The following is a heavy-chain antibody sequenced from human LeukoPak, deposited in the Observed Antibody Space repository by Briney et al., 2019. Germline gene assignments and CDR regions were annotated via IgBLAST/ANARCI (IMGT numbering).Heavy chain of an antibody. V-gene: IGHV1-8*01. CDR1: GYTFTNYD. J-gene: IGHJ4*02. CDR2: MNPNSGNT. D-gene: IGHD6-6*01. CDR3: ARGDQHVEYSSSPFDY. Sequence: ASVKVSCKACGYTFTNYDINWVRQATGQGLEWMGWMNPNSGNTGYAQKFQGRVTMTRNTSISTAYMELGSLRSEDTAVYYCARGDQHVEYSSSPFDYWGQGTLVTVSS.